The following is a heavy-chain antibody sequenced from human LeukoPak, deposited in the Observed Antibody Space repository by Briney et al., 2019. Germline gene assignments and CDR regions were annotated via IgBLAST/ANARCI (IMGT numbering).Heavy chain of an antibody. CDR1: GFTFDDYA. J-gene: IGHJ6*02. D-gene: IGHD3-10*01. V-gene: IGHV3-9*01. CDR3: AKDIGYYGSGSYYNLLGMDV. Sequence: PGRSLRLSCAASGFTFDDYAMHWVRQAPGKGLEWVSGISWNSGSIGYADSVKGRFTISRGNAKNSLYLQMNSLRAEDTALYYCAKDIGYYGSGSYYNLLGMDVWGQGTTVTVSS. CDR2: ISWNSGSI.